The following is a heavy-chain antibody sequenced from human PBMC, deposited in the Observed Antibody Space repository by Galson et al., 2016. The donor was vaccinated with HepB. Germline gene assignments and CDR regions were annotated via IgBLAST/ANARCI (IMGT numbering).Heavy chain of an antibody. CDR3: ARGTGGKYYYGMDV. D-gene: IGHD2-8*02. V-gene: IGHV3-53*01. Sequence: SLRLSCAASGFTFNNYAMSWVRQAPGKGLEWVSVVYSSGNTYYAGSVKGRFTISRDNSKNTLYLQMNSLRAEDTAVYYCARGTGGKYYYGMDVWGQGTTVTVPS. J-gene: IGHJ6*02. CDR1: GFTFNNYA. CDR2: VYSSGNT.